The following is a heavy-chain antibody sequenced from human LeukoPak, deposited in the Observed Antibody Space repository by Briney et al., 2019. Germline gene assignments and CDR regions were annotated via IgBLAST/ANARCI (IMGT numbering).Heavy chain of an antibody. Sequence: PSETLSLTCTVSGGSISSYYWSWIRQPPGKGLEWIGYIYYSGSTNYNPSLKSRVTISVDTSKNQFSLKLSSVTAADTAVYYCARALRGRFHYDSSGYYYVPGWFDPWGQGTLVTVSS. D-gene: IGHD3-22*01. V-gene: IGHV4-59*01. J-gene: IGHJ5*02. CDR1: GGSISSYY. CDR2: IYYSGST. CDR3: ARALRGRFHYDSSGYYYVPGWFDP.